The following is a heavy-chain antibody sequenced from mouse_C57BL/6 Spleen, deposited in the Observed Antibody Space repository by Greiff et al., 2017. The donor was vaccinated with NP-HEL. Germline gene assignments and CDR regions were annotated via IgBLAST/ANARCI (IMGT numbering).Heavy chain of an antibody. J-gene: IGHJ2*01. V-gene: IGHV14-4*01. CDR2: IDPENGDT. CDR1: GFNIKDDY. D-gene: IGHD3-1*01. Sequence: VQLQQSGAELVRPGASVKLSCTASGFNIKDDYMHWVKQRPEQGLEWIGWIDPENGDTEYASKFQGKATITADTSSNTAYLQLSSLTSEDTAVYYCTTVGSSYYFDYWGQGTTLTVSS. CDR3: TTVGSSYYFDY.